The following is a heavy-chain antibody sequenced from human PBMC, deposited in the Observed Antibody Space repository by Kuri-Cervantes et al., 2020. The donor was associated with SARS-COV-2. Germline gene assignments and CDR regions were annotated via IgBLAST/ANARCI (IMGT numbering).Heavy chain of an antibody. CDR2: INHSGST. CDR3: ARGQNSELLWFGESISYYFDY. D-gene: IGHD3-10*01. V-gene: IGHV4-34*01. J-gene: IGHJ4*02. CDR1: GGSFRGYY. Sequence: SQTLSLTCAVYGGSFRGYYWSWIRQPPGKGLEWIGEINHSGSTNYNPSLKSRVTISVDTSKNQFSLKLSSVTAADTAVYYCARGQNSELLWFGESISYYFDYWGQGTLVTVSS.